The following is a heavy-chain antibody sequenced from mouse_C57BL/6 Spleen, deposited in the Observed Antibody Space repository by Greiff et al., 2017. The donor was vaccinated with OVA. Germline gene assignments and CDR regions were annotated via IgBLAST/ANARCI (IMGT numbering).Heavy chain of an antibody. D-gene: IGHD2-4*01. CDR1: GYTFTDYE. CDR3: TRRGIYYDYGGDFDY. V-gene: IGHV1-15*01. CDR2: IDPETGGT. J-gene: IGHJ2*01. Sequence: QVQLQQSGAELVRPGASVTLSCKASGYTFTDYEMHWVKQTPVHGLEWIGAIDPETGGTAYNQKFKGKAILTADKSSSTAYMELRSLTSEDSAVYYCTRRGIYYDYGGDFDYWGQGTTLTVSS.